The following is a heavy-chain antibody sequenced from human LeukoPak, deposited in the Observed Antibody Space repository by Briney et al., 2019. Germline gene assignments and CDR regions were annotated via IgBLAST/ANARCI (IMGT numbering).Heavy chain of an antibody. V-gene: IGHV1-69*01. D-gene: IGHD6-19*01. CDR1: GGTFSSYA. Sequence: SVKVSCKASGGTFSSYAISWVRQAPGQGLEWMGGIIPIFGTANYAQKFQGRVTITADESTSTAYMELSSLKSEDAAVYYCARGLEGSVAGTDYWGQGTQVTVSS. CDR3: ARGLEGSVAGTDY. CDR2: IIPIFGTA. J-gene: IGHJ4*02.